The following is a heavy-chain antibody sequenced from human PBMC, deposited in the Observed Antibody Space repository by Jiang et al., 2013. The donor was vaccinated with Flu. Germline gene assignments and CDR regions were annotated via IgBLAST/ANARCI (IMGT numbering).Heavy chain of an antibody. J-gene: IGHJ4*02. CDR1: GFTFSSYG. V-gene: IGHV3-33*01. CDR2: IWYDGSNK. D-gene: IGHD4-17*01. CDR3: ARDTDYGDYLSY. Sequence: SGGGVVQPGRSLRLSCAASGFTFSSYGMHWVRQAPGKGLEWVAVIWYDGSNKYYADSVKGRFTISRDNSKNTLYLQMNSLRAEDTAVYYCARDTDYGDYLSYWGQGTLVTVSS.